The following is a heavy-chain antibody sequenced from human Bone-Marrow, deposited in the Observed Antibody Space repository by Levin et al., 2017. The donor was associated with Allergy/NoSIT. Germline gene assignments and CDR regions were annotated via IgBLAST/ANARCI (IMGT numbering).Heavy chain of an antibody. CDR1: GFDLSDYY. J-gene: IGHJ4*02. V-gene: IGHV3-11*05. Sequence: GGSLRLSCAASGFDLSDYYMSWIRQTPGKGLEWIAYISTRSSYTNYADSVKGRFTISRDNDRNLLFLQMNSLRAEDTAVYYCARDGNCASGSCYGYWGQGTLVNVSS. D-gene: IGHD2-15*01. CDR3: ARDGNCASGSCYGY. CDR2: ISTRSSYT.